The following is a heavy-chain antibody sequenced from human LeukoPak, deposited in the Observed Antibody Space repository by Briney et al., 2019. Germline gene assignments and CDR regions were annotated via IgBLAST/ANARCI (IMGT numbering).Heavy chain of an antibody. CDR1: GFTFSSYA. Sequence: GGSLRLSCAASGFTFSSYAMSWVRQAPGKGLEWVSAISGSGGSTYYADSVKGRFTISKDNSKNTLYLQMNSLRAEDTAVYYCANLDYYDYVWGSYRDAFDIWGQGTMVTVSS. D-gene: IGHD3-16*02. CDR2: ISGSGGST. CDR3: ANLDYYDYVWGSYRDAFDI. V-gene: IGHV3-23*01. J-gene: IGHJ3*02.